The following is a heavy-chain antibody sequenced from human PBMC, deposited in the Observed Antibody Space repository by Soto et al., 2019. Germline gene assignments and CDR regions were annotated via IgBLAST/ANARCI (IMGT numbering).Heavy chain of an antibody. D-gene: IGHD3-10*01. CDR1: GDSVSSNSAA. CDR3: ARGNYGSGSYYNLYNWFDP. V-gene: IGHV6-1*01. Sequence: SQTLSLTCAISGDSVSSNSAAWNWIRQSPSRCLEWLGRTYYRSKWYNDYAVSVKSRITINPDTSKNQFSLQLNSVTPEDTAVYYCARGNYGSGSYYNLYNWFDPWGQGTLVTVSS. CDR2: TYYRSKWYN. J-gene: IGHJ5*02.